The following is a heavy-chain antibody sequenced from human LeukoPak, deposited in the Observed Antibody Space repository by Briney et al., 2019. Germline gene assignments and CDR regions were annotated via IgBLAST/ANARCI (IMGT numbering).Heavy chain of an antibody. CDR3: ARDIVIGSGSCLD. CDR2: ISGSGGST. D-gene: IGHD3-10*01. J-gene: IGHJ4*02. CDR1: GFTFSSYA. V-gene: IGHV3-23*01. Sequence: GGSLRLSCAASGFTFSSYAMSWVRQAPGKGLEWVSAISGSGGSTNYADSVKGRFTISRDNAKNTVYLQMNSLRVEDTAVYYCARDIVIGSGSCLDWGQGTLVTVSS.